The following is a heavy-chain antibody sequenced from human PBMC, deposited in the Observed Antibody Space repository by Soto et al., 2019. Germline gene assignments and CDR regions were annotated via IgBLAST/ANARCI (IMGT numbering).Heavy chain of an antibody. CDR2: ISFDGSHK. CDR3: AKDGAPRYCSRSSCHPAGSY. D-gene: IGHD2-15*01. Sequence: GGSLRLSFAGSGFTFSNYGLHWVRQAPGKGLDWVSFISFDGSHKYYADSVKGRFTISRDNSNNMLYLQMDSLTTEDTAVYYCAKDGAPRYCSRSSCHPAGSYWGQGTLVTVSS. V-gene: IGHV3-30*18. J-gene: IGHJ4*02. CDR1: GFTFSNYG.